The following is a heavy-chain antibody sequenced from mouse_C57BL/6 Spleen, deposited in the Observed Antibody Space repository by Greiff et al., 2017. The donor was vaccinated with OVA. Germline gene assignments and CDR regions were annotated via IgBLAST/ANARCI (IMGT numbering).Heavy chain of an antibody. Sequence: LQESGAELVRPGASVKLSCKASGYTFTDYYINWVKQRPGQGLEWIARIYPGSGNTYYNEKFKGKATLTAEKSSSTAYMQLSSLTSEDSAVYFCARSTTVVAPDWYFDVWGTGTTVTVSS. V-gene: IGHV1-76*01. D-gene: IGHD1-1*01. CDR2: IYPGSGNT. CDR1: GYTFTDYY. CDR3: ARSTTVVAPDWYFDV. J-gene: IGHJ1*03.